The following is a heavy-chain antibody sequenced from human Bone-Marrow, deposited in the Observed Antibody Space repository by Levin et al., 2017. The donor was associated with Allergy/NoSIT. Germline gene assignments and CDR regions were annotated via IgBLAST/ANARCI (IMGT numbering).Heavy chain of an antibody. V-gene: IGHV3-21*01. D-gene: IGHD3-22*01. CDR1: GFTFSSYS. Sequence: GESLKISCAASGFTFSSYSMNWVRQAPGKGLEWVSSISSSSSYIYYADSVKGRFTISRDNAKNSLYLQMNSLRAEDTAVYYCARVENYYDSSGLLPPDYWGQGTLVTVSS. CDR3: ARVENYYDSSGLLPPDY. CDR2: ISSSSSYI. J-gene: IGHJ4*02.